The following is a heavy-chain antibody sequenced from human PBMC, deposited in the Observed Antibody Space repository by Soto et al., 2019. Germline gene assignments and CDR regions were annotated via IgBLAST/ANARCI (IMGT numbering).Heavy chain of an antibody. V-gene: IGHV1-2*04. CDR3: ARGDSTDCSNGVCSFFYNHDMDV. Sequence: ASVKVSCKASGYSFTDYNIHWVRQAPGQRLEWLGRINPKSGGTSTAQKFQGWVTMTTDTSISTASMELTRLTSDDTAIYYCARGDSTDCSNGVCSFFYNHDMDVWGQGTTVTVS. CDR2: INPKSGGT. J-gene: IGHJ6*02. CDR1: GYSFTDYN. D-gene: IGHD2-8*01.